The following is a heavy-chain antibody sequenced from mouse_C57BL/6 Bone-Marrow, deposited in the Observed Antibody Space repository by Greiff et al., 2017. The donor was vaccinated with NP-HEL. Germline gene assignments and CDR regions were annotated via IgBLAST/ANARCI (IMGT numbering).Heavy chain of an antibody. V-gene: IGHV1-55*01. CDR1: GYTFTSYW. J-gene: IGHJ4*01. D-gene: IGHD1-1*01. CDR2: IYPGSGST. CDR3: ARKGVTTVVASPADY. Sequence: QVQLQQPGAELVKPGASVKMSCKASGYTFTSYWITWVKQRPGQGLEWIGDIYPGSGSTNYNEKFKSKATLTVDTSSSTAYMQLSSLTSEDSAVYYWARKGVTTVVASPADYWGQGTSVTVSS.